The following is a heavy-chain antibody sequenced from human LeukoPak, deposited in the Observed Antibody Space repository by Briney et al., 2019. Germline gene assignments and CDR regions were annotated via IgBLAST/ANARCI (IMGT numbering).Heavy chain of an antibody. J-gene: IGHJ4*02. CDR1: GFTFSSSA. CDR2: ISNNGGYT. V-gene: IGHV3-23*01. Sequence: GGSLRLSCAASGFTFSSSAMSWVRQAPGKGLEWVSAISNNGGYTYYADSVQGRFTISRDNSKSTLCLQMNSLRVEDTAVYYCVKNDGWFHLAQWGQGTLVTVSS. CDR3: VKNDGWFHLAQ. D-gene: IGHD6-19*01.